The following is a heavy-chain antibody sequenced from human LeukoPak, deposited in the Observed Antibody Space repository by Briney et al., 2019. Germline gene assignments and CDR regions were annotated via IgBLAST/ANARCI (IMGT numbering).Heavy chain of an antibody. CDR1: GGSISSYY. V-gene: IGHV4-59*01. Sequence: PSEALSLTCTVSGGSISSYYWSWIRQPPGKVLEWIGYIYYSGSTNYNPSLKSRVTISVDTSKKQFSLKLNSVTAADTAVYYCARGGILYGSGSYIGYFDNWGQGTLVTVSS. J-gene: IGHJ4*02. CDR2: IYYSGST. D-gene: IGHD3-10*01. CDR3: ARGGILYGSGSYIGYFDN.